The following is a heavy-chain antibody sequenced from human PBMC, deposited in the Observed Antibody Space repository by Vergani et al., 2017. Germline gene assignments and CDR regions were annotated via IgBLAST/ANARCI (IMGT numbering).Heavy chain of an antibody. CDR1: GGSISSYY. Sequence: QVQLQESGPGLVKPSETLSLTCTVSGGSISSYYWSWIRQPPGKGLEWIGYIYYSGSTNYNPSLKSRVTISVDTSKNQFSLKRSSVTAADTAVYYCARDGQPNGYFDLWGRGTLVTVSS. V-gene: IGHV4-59*01. CDR2: IYYSGST. J-gene: IGHJ2*01. CDR3: ARDGQPNGYFDL. D-gene: IGHD1-1*01.